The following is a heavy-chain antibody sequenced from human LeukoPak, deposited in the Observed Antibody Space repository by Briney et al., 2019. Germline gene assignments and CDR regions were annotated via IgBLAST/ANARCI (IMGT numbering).Heavy chain of an antibody. V-gene: IGHV4-39*07. J-gene: IGHJ4*02. CDR3: ARDWAGYSSSWTMSYFDY. CDR2: IYYSGST. CDR1: GGSVSISNYY. Sequence: SETLSLTCTVSGGSVSISNYYWGWVRQPPGKGLEWIGSIYYSGSTYYNPSLKSRVTISVDTSKNQFSLKLSSVTAADTAVYYCARDWAGYSSSWTMSYFDYWGQGTLVTVSS. D-gene: IGHD6-13*01.